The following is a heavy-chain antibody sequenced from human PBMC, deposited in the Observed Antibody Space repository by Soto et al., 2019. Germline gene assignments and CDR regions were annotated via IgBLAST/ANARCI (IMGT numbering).Heavy chain of an antibody. D-gene: IGHD6-19*01. Sequence: GSLRLSCAASGLNFRSYGMSWVRQAPGKGLEWVAGIRDDGSNKYYADSVKGRFTISRDNSKNTLYLQMNSLRAEDTAVYYCAKSREIAVAGIPEPDYWGQGTLVTVSS. CDR1: GLNFRSYG. J-gene: IGHJ4*02. CDR2: IRDDGSNK. V-gene: IGHV3-30*18. CDR3: AKSREIAVAGIPEPDY.